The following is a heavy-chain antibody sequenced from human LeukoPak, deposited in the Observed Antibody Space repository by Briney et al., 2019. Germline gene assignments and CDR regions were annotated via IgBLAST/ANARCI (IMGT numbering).Heavy chain of an antibody. CDR2: INHSGST. D-gene: IGHD2-2*02. Sequence: SETLSVTCAVYGGSFSGYYWSWIRQPPGKGLEWIGEINHSGSTNYNPSLKSRVTISVDTSKNQFSLKLSSVTAADTAVYYCARGPYCSSTSCYTRAYYFDYWGQGTLVTVSS. CDR3: ARGPYCSSTSCYTRAYYFDY. CDR1: GGSFSGYY. J-gene: IGHJ4*02. V-gene: IGHV4-34*01.